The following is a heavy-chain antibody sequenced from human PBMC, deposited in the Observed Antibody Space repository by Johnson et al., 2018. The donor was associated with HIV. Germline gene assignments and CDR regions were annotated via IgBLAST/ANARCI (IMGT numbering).Heavy chain of an antibody. CDR3: ARSRGCSGGSCPDGFDI. D-gene: IGHD2-15*01. J-gene: IGHJ3*02. CDR1: GFTFSDYY. Sequence: QVQLVESGGGLVKPGGSLRLSCVASGFTFSDYYMTWIRQAPGKGLEWVSYIDSRGSIIYSADSVQGRFTISRDNAKNSLYLQMNSLRAEDAAVYYCARSRGCSGGSCPDGFDIWGQGTKVIVSS. V-gene: IGHV3-11*04. CDR2: IDSRGSII.